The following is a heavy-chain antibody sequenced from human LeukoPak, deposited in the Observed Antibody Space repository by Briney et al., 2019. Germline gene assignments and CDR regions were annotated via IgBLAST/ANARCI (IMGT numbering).Heavy chain of an antibody. V-gene: IGHV4-61*02. Sequence: SQTLSLTCTVSGGSISSGGYYWNWIRQPAGKGLEWIGRIQTSGSTNYNPSLNSRVTISVDTSENQFSLELRSVTAADAAVYYCASTYCDSTTCYRFDYWGQGTLVTVSS. D-gene: IGHD2-2*01. CDR2: IQTSGST. CDR1: GGSISSGGYY. CDR3: ASTYCDSTTCYRFDY. J-gene: IGHJ4*02.